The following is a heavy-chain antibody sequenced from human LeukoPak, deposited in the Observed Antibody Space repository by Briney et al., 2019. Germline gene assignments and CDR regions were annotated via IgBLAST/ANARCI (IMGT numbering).Heavy chain of an antibody. D-gene: IGHD5-12*01. CDR1: GFTFTTYA. CDR3: ARRDIATSLAFDI. V-gene: IGHV3-23*01. CDR2: ISGGGIGT. J-gene: IGHJ3*02. Sequence: GGSLRLSCAASGFTFTTYATNWVRQAPGKGLEWVSTISGGGIGTFYADSVKGRFTISRDNSKNTLYLQMNSLGAEDTAIYYCARRDIATSLAFDIWGQGTMVTVSS.